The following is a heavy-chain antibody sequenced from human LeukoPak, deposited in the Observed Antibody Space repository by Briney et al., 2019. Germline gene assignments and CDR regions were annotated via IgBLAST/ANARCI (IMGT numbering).Heavy chain of an antibody. Sequence: GGSLRLSCAASGFTFSSYAMSWVRQAPGKGLEWVSTISGSGDSTYYADSVKGRFTISRDNSKNTLYLQMNSLRAEDTAVYYCAKGDPEYYYGSVGMDVWGKGTTVTVSS. D-gene: IGHD3-10*01. CDR2: ISGSGDST. CDR1: GFTFSSYA. CDR3: AKGDPEYYYGSVGMDV. V-gene: IGHV3-23*01. J-gene: IGHJ6*03.